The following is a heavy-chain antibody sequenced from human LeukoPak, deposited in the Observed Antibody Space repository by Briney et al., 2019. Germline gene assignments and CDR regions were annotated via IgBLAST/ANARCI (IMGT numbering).Heavy chain of an antibody. CDR3: ARRITGTTSDSFDY. Sequence: SETLSLTCAVYGGSFSGYYWSWIRQPPGKGLEWIGSISHSGSTYYDPSLKSRITISVDTSKNQFSLKVRPVTAADTAVYYCARRITGTTSDSFDYWGQGILVTVSS. D-gene: IGHD1-20*01. CDR1: GGSFSGYY. V-gene: IGHV4-34*01. J-gene: IGHJ4*02. CDR2: ISHSGST.